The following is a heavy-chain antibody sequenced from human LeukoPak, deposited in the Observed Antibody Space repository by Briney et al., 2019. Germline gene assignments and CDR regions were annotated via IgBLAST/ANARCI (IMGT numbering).Heavy chain of an antibody. J-gene: IGHJ4*02. Sequence: GGSLRLSCAASGFTFSSYVMTWVRQAPGKGLVWVSHINPDGSQTNYADSVTGRFTISRDNAKNTLYLQMNSLRAEDTAVYYCARDPVRRDSYWGQGTLVTVSS. CDR2: INPDGSQT. CDR1: GFTFSSYV. D-gene: IGHD3-10*01. V-gene: IGHV3-74*01. CDR3: ARDPVRRDSY.